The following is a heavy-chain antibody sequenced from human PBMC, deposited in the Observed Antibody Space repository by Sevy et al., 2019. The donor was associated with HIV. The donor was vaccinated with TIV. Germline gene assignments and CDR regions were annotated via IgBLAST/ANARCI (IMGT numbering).Heavy chain of an antibody. CDR3: ARWYFNMDV. J-gene: IGHJ6*03. CDR1: GFTVSGVH. Sequence: GGSLRLSCSASGFTVSGVHMTWVRQASGKGLEWVSVIYDGGSTYYADSVKGRFIISRDNSKNTLYLQMNSLRVEDTAVYYCARWYFNMDVWGQGATVTVSS. CDR2: IYDGGST. V-gene: IGHV3-53*01.